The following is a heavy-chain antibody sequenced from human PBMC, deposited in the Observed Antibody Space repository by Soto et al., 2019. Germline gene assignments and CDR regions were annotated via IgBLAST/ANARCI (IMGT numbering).Heavy chain of an antibody. Sequence: QVQLQESGPGLVKPSETLSLTCAVSGVSIHNSHSFWGWIRQPPGKGLEFIGSVYYSGGANYNPSLKGRVTISVDTSNNQFSLRVNSVTAADTAVYYCGRVVEGATRHTDSDSWGQGMVVSVSS. CDR3: GRVVEGATRHTDSDS. CDR2: VYYSGGA. V-gene: IGHV4-39*02. CDR1: GVSIHNSHSF. J-gene: IGHJ5*01. D-gene: IGHD2-15*01.